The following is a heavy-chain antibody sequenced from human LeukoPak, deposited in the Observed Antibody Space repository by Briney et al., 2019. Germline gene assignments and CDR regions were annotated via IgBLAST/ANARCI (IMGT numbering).Heavy chain of an antibody. D-gene: IGHD4-11*01. CDR3: ARMTTSFQH. CDR2: IYYSGST. CDR1: GGSISSYY. Sequence: PSETLSLTCTVSGGSISSYYWSWIRQPPGKGLEWIGYIYYSGSTNYNPSLKSRVTISVDTSKNQFSLKLGSVTAADTAVYYCARMTTSFQHWGQGTLVTVSS. V-gene: IGHV4-59*08. J-gene: IGHJ1*01.